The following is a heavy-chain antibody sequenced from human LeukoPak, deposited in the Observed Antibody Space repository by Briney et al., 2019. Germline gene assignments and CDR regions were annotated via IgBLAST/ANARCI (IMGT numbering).Heavy chain of an antibody. D-gene: IGHD1-26*01. CDR2: INPNSGGT. CDR1: GYTFTGYY. CDR3: ASEDRIVGATSVGAFDI. Sequence: ASVKVSCKASGYTFTGYYMHWVRQAPGQGLEWMGWINPNSGGTNYAQKFQGRVTMTRDTSISTAYMELSMLRSDDTAVYYCASEDRIVGATSVGAFDIWGQGTMVTVSS. V-gene: IGHV1-2*02. J-gene: IGHJ3*02.